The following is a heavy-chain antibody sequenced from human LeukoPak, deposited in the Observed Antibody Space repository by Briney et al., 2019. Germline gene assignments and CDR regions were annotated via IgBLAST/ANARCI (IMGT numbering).Heavy chain of an antibody. CDR2: INPNSGGT. CDR3: ARVPFGGTMVRGVIITYFDY. CDR1: GYTFTGYY. D-gene: IGHD3-10*01. V-gene: IGHV1-2*02. Sequence: GASVKVSCKASGYTFTGYYMHWVRQAPGQGLEWMGWINPNSGGTNYAQKFQGRVTMTRDTSISTAYMELSRLRSDDTAVYYCARVPFGGTMVRGVIITYFDYWGQGTLVTVSS. J-gene: IGHJ4*02.